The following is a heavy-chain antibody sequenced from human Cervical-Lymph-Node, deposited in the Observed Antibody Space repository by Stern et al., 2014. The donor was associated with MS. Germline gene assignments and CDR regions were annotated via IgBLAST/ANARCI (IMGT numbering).Heavy chain of an antibody. CDR3: ARPHLYCSGATCSWGVY. D-gene: IGHD2-15*01. CDR2: IHFGGST. V-gene: IGHV4-39*01. CDR1: GASINSSPYY. Sequence: QLQLQESGPGLVKPSETLSLTCTVSGASINSSPYYWGWIRQTPGKGLEWIGNIHFGGSTYYNLSLKSRITISVDTSKNQFSLKLSSVTAADTAVYYCARPHLYCSGATCSWGVYWGQGTLVTVSS. J-gene: IGHJ4*02.